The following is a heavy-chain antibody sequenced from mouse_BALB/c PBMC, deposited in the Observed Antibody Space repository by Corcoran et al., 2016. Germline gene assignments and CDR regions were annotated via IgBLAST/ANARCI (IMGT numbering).Heavy chain of an antibody. Sequence: DVQLQESGPGLVKPSQSLSLTCSVTGYSITSGYYWNWIRQFPGKKLEWMGYISYDGSNNYNPSLKNRISITRDTSKNQFFLKLNSVTTEDTATYYCASRYDYFDYWGQGTTLTVSS. CDR2: ISYDGSN. V-gene: IGHV3-6*02. J-gene: IGHJ2*01. CDR3: ASRYDYFDY. CDR1: GYSITSGYY. D-gene: IGHD2-14*01.